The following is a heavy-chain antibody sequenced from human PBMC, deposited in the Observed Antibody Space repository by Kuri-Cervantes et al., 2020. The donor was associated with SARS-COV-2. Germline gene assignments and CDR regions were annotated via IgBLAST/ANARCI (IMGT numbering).Heavy chain of an antibody. CDR2: IGQDGSVK. V-gene: IGHV3-7*01. CDR3: AIGGNYWHA. CDR1: GFTFSTSW. Sequence: GGSLRLSCAASGFTFSTSWMSWVRQAPGKGLEWVANIGQDGSVKYYVDSAKGRFTISRDNAKNSLSLQMNSLRTDDMAVYYCAIGGNYWHAWGQGTLVTVSS. D-gene: IGHD1-1*01. J-gene: IGHJ5*02.